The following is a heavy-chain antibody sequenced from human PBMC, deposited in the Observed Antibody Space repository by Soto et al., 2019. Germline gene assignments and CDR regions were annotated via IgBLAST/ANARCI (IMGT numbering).Heavy chain of an antibody. D-gene: IGHD6-19*01. V-gene: IGHV1-46*01. CDR2: INPNGGST. J-gene: IGHJ3*02. Sequence: QVQLVQSGAEVKKPGASVKVSGKASGYTFINYYMHWVRQAPGQGLEWMGIINPNGGSTTYAQKFQGRVTLTSDTSTNTVNMELSSLRSEDTAVYYCAREKWLVRRNDPFDIWGQGTMVTVSS. CDR1: GYTFINYY. CDR3: AREKWLVRRNDPFDI.